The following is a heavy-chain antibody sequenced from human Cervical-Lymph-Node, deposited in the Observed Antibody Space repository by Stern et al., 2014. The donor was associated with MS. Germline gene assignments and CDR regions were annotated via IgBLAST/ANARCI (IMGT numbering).Heavy chain of an antibody. V-gene: IGHV3-15*01. CDR2: VKSRKDGGAV. CDR3: TALRKY. CDR1: GFTFPYTS. Sequence: EVQLVESGGGFVKPGGSLRLSCAASGFTFPYTSLSWVRQAPGKGLEWVGRVKSRKDGGAVDYAAFVKDRVTISRDDSRSTLYLQINGLEIEDTAMYYCTALRKYWGQGTLLIVSS. J-gene: IGHJ4*02. D-gene: IGHD6-6*01.